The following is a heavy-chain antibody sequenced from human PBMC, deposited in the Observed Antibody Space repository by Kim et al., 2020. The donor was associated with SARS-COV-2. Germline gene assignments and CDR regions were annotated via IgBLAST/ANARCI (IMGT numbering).Heavy chain of an antibody. CDR1: GGSFSGYY. Sequence: SETLSLTCAVYGGSFSGYYWSWIRQPPGKGLEWIGEINHSGSTNYNPSLKSRVTISVDTSKNQFSLKLSSVTAADTAVYYCARGRGFVPFSFDPWGQGTLVTVSS. V-gene: IGHV4-34*01. CDR2: INHSGST. D-gene: IGHD6-6*01. J-gene: IGHJ5*02. CDR3: ARGRGFVPFSFDP.